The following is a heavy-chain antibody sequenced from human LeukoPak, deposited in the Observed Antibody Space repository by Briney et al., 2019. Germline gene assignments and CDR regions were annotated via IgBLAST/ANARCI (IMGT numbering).Heavy chain of an antibody. CDR3: AKALVVVITYYYFDY. CDR2: ISGSGGST. J-gene: IGHJ4*02. D-gene: IGHD3-22*01. V-gene: IGHV3-23*01. CDR1: GFTFSSYA. Sequence: PGGSLRLSCAASGFTFSSYAMSWVRQAPGKGLEWVSGISGSGGSTYYADSVKGRFTISRDNSKNTLYLQTNSLRAEDTAVYYCAKALVVVITYYYFDYWGQGTLVTVSS.